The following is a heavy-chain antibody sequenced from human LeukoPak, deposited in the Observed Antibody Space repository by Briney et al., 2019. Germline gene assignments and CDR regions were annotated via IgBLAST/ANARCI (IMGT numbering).Heavy chain of an antibody. J-gene: IGHJ3*02. Sequence: SETLSLTCTVSGGSISSGDYYWSWIRQPPGKGLEWIGYIYYSGSTYYNPSLKSRVTISVDTSKNQFSLKLSSVTAADTAVYYCASGGGYHDAFDIWGQGTMVTVSP. CDR1: GGSISSGDYY. V-gene: IGHV4-30-4*01. CDR3: ASGGGYHDAFDI. D-gene: IGHD3-16*01. CDR2: IYYSGST.